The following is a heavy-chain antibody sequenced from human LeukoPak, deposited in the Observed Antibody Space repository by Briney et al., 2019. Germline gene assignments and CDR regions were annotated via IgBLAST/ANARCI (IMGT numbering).Heavy chain of an antibody. V-gene: IGHV3-48*01. D-gene: IGHD3-3*01. J-gene: IGHJ6*03. CDR1: GFTFSSYS. Sequence: GGSQRLSCAASGFTFSSYSMNWVRQAPGKGLEWVSYISSSSSTIYYADSVKGRFTISRDNAKNSLYLQMNSLRAEDTAVYYCARIPYDFWSGYTYYYYMDVWGKGTTVTVSS. CDR3: ARIPYDFWSGYTYYYYMDV. CDR2: ISSSSSTI.